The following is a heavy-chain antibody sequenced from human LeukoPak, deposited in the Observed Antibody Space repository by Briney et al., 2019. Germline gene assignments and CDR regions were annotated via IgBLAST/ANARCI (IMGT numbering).Heavy chain of an antibody. J-gene: IGHJ4*02. CDR2: ISSSSSTI. Sequence: PGGSLSLSCAACGFTFSSYSMNWVRQAPGKGLEWVSYISSSSSTIYYADSVKGRFTISRDNAKNSLYLQMNSLRAEDTAVYYCARGKNSGWPYYFDYWGQGTLVTVSS. V-gene: IGHV3-48*01. CDR1: GFTFSSYS. D-gene: IGHD6-19*01. CDR3: ARGKNSGWPYYFDY.